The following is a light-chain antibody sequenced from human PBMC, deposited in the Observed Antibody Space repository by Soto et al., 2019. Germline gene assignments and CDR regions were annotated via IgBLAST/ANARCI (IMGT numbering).Light chain of an antibody. CDR2: DVS. Sequence: QSALTQPRSVSGSPGQSVTISCTGTSSDVGGYNYVSWYQQHPGKAPRLIIYDVSQRPSGVPDRFSGSKSGNTASLTISGLQAEDEADYACFSSTNSSTLVFGTGTKLTVL. CDR1: SSDVGGYNY. CDR3: FSSTNSSTLV. J-gene: IGLJ1*01. V-gene: IGLV2-11*01.